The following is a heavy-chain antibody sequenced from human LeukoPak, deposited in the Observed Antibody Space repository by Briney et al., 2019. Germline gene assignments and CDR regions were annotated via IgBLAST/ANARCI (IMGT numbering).Heavy chain of an antibody. CDR1: GLSFSGYY. D-gene: IGHD3-22*01. V-gene: IGHV4-34*01. J-gene: IGHJ4*02. CDR2: INHSGST. CDR3: ASDYYDSSGY. Sequence: PSGTLSLTCAVYGLSFSGYYWSWIRQPPGKGLEWIGEINHSGSTNYNPSLKSRVTISVDTSKNQFSLKLSSVTAADTAVYYCASDYYDSSGYWGQGTLVTVSS.